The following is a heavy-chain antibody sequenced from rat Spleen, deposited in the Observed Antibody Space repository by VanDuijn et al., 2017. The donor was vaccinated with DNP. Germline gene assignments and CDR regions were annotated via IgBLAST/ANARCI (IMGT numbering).Heavy chain of an antibody. CDR3: ARLGYYDGSYPNWFAY. CDR1: GFTFSDYY. V-gene: IGHV5-25*01. D-gene: IGHD1-12*03. J-gene: IGHJ3*01. Sequence: EVQLFSSGGGLVQPGRSLKLSCAASGFTFSDYYMAWVRQAPAKGLEWVASISNTGDHTYCSDSVKGRFTISRDNGKRTLHLQMDSLRSEDTATYYCARLGYYDGSYPNWFAYWGQGTLVTVSS. CDR2: ISNTGDHT.